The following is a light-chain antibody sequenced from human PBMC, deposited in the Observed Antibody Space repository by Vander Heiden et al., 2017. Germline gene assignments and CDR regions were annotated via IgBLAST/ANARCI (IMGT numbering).Light chain of an antibody. CDR3: CSYTSSVTLV. Sequence: QSALTPPASVSGSPGQSITISCTGTSSDVGGYNYVSWYQHHPGKAPKLMVYDVNYRPSGSSHRFSGSKSGNTASLTISGLQPEDEADYYCCSYTSSVTLVFGTGTKVTVL. CDR1: SSDVGGYNY. J-gene: IGLJ1*01. CDR2: DVN. V-gene: IGLV2-14*03.